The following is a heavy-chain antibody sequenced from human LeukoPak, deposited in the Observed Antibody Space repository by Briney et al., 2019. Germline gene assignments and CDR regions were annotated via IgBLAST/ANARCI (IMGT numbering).Heavy chain of an antibody. CDR1: GFTFSSYE. CDR2: ISSSGSTI. D-gene: IGHD6-13*01. V-gene: IGHV3-48*03. Sequence: GGSLRLSCAASGFTFSSYEMNWVRQAPGKGLEWVSYISSSGSTIYYADSVKGRFTISRDNAKNSLYLQMNSLRAEDTAVYYCARGGRYSSSWYVPRAFDIWGQGTMVTVSS. CDR3: ARGGRYSSSWYVPRAFDI. J-gene: IGHJ3*02.